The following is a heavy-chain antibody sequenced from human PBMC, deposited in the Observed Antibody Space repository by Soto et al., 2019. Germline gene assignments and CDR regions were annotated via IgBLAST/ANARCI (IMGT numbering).Heavy chain of an antibody. Sequence: QVQLQQWGAGLLKPSETLSLTCAVYGGSFSGYYWSWIRQPPGKGLEWIGEINHSGSTNYNPSLKSRVTISVDTSKNQFSLKLSSVTAADTAVHYCARAWGGVPDYWGQGTLVTVSS. J-gene: IGHJ4*02. V-gene: IGHV4-34*01. CDR2: INHSGST. CDR3: ARAWGGVPDY. D-gene: IGHD3-16*01. CDR1: GGSFSGYY.